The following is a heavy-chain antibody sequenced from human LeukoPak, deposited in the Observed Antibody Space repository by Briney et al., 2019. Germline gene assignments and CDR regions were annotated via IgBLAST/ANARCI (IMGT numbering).Heavy chain of an antibody. V-gene: IGHV3-13*01. CDR2: IGTAGDT. J-gene: IGHJ4*02. CDR1: GFTFSSYD. Sequence: GWSLRLSCAASGFTFSSYDMHWVRQATGKGLEWVSAIGTAGDTYYPGSVKGRFTISREKAKNSLYRQMNSLRAGDTAVYYWPRGGTSSSGGVGYWGQGTLVTVSS. D-gene: IGHD6-6*01. CDR3: PRGGTSSSGGVGY.